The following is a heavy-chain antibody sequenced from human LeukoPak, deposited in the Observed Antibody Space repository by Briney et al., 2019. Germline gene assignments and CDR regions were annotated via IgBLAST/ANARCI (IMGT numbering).Heavy chain of an antibody. CDR1: GVSMSSNNW. J-gene: IGHJ5*02. CDR3: ARFIYGEMGLNWFDP. D-gene: IGHD4-17*01. Sequence: SGTLSLTCAVSGVSMSSNNWWSWVRQPPGKGLEWIGEIHESGSTNYNPSLKSRVNISVDKSKDQFSLKLSSVTAADTAVYYCARFIYGEMGLNWFDPWGQGTLVTVSS. CDR2: IHESGST. V-gene: IGHV4-4*02.